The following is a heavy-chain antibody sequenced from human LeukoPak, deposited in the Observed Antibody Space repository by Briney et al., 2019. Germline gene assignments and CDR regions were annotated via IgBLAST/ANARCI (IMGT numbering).Heavy chain of an antibody. V-gene: IGHV3-23*01. CDR2: IRATAGTT. CDR3: TKGGYTTYFDY. D-gene: IGHD6-13*01. CDR1: GFTFSSCA. Sequence: PGGSLRLSCAASGFTFSSCAMTWVRQAPGKGLEWVSTIRATAGTTYYEDSVKGRFTISRDNSKNTQWLQMNSLRVEDTAVYYCTKGGYTTYFDYWGQGTLVTVSS. J-gene: IGHJ4*02.